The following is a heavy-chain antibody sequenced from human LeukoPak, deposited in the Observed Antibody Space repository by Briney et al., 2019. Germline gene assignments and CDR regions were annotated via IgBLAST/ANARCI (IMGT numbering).Heavy chain of an antibody. Sequence: GGSLRLSCAASGFTFSNAWMSWVRQAPGKGLEWVGRIKSKTDGGTTDYAAPVKGRFTISRDDSKNTLYLQMNSLRAEDTAVYYCAKERGRGERRYYFDYWGQGTLVTVSS. CDR3: AKERGRGERRYYFDY. CDR1: GFTFSNAW. D-gene: IGHD1-1*01. J-gene: IGHJ4*02. V-gene: IGHV3-15*01. CDR2: IKSKTDGGTT.